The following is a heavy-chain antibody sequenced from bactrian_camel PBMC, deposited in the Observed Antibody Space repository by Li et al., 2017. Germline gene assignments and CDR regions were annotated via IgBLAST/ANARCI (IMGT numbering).Heavy chain of an antibody. J-gene: IGHJ4*01. Sequence: QLVESGGGSVQAGGSLRLSCGISGYNGCMAWFRQIPGKEREGVASMDSAGRTIYADSVKGRFTISKDNAKTTLYLQMNSLKPEDSAMYYCATDRLAYCSGGTLDAQNYMYWGQGTQVTVS. CDR1: GYNGC. V-gene: IGHV3S53*01. CDR2: MDSAGRT. CDR3: ATDRLAYCSGGTLDAQNYMY. D-gene: IGHD2*01.